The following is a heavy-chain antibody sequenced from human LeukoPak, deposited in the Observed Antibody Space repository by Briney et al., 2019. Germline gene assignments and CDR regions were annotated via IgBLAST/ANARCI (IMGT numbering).Heavy chain of an antibody. J-gene: IGHJ4*02. D-gene: IGHD3-22*01. Sequence: PSETLSLTCTVSGYSISSGYYWGWIRQPPGKGLEWIGSIYYSGSTYYNPSLKSRVTISVDTSKNQFSLKLSSVTAADTAVYYCARDKYYYDSSGYYYFDYWGQGTLVTVSS. CDR2: IYYSGST. V-gene: IGHV4-38-2*02. CDR1: GYSISSGYY. CDR3: ARDKYYYDSSGYYYFDY.